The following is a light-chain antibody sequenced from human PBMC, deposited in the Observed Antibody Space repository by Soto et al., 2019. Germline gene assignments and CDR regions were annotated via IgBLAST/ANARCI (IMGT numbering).Light chain of an antibody. CDR3: SSYAGSNNLHVL. Sequence: QSVLTQPASASGSPGQSVTISCTGSSSDVGGYEYVSWYQQHPGKAPKLIIYEVIKRPSGVPDRFSGSKSGNTASLTVSGLQAEDEADYYCSSYAGSNNLHVLFGGGTKVTVL. CDR1: SSDVGGYEY. CDR2: EVI. V-gene: IGLV2-8*01. J-gene: IGLJ2*01.